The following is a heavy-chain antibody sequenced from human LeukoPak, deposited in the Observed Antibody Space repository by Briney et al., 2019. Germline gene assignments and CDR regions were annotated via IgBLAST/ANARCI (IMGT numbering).Heavy chain of an antibody. Sequence: SETLSLTCTVSGGSISSYYWNWIRQPPGKGLEWIGYIHNTGSTNYNPSLKSRVTISVDTSKNQFSLKLSSVTAADTAVYYCARDATYYYDSSGQGFDYWGQGTLVTVSS. CDR2: IHNTGST. CDR1: GGSISSYY. J-gene: IGHJ4*02. D-gene: IGHD3-22*01. V-gene: IGHV4-59*01. CDR3: ARDATYYYDSSGQGFDY.